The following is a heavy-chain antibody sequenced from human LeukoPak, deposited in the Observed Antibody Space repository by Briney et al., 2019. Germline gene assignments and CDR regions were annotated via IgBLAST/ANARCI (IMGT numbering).Heavy chain of an antibody. D-gene: IGHD5-18*01. V-gene: IGHV1-69*05. CDR2: IIPIFGTA. J-gene: IGHJ5*02. CDR3: AGDTYVDTAMVRGPAWFDP. Sequence: SVKVSCKASGGTFSSYAISWVRQAPGQGLEWMGGIIPIFGTANYAQKFQGRVTITTDESTSTAYMELSSLRSEDTAVYYCAGDTYVDTAMVRGPAWFDPWAREPWSPSPQ. CDR1: GGTFSSYA.